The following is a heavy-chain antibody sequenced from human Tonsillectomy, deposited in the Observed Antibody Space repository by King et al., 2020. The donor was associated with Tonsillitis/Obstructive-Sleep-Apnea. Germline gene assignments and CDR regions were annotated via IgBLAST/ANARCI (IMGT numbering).Heavy chain of an antibody. Sequence: VQLVESGGGLVQPGGSLRLSCAASGFTFRNSAMSWVRQVPGKRLEWVSAISGSGNEIYYADSVRGRFSISRDNSKNTLYLQLNSLRADDTALYYCAKEGPGGQQLIWVDSWGQGTLVTVSS. CDR1: GFTFRNSA. J-gene: IGHJ4*02. D-gene: IGHD6-13*01. V-gene: IGHV3-23*04. CDR3: AKEGPGGQQLIWVDS. CDR2: ISGSGNEI.